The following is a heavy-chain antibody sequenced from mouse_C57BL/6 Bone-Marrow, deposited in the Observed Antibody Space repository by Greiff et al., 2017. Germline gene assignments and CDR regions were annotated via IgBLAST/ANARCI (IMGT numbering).Heavy chain of an antibody. Sequence: QVQLQQSGAELARPGASVKLSCKASGYTFTSYGISWVKQRPGQGLEWIGEIYPRSGNTYYNEKFKGKATLTAYKSSSTAYMELRSLTSEDSAVYFCARWGRGLGFAYGGQGTLVTVSA. CDR2: IYPRSGNT. V-gene: IGHV1-81*01. CDR1: GYTFTSYG. CDR3: ARWGRGLGFAY. D-gene: IGHD6-1*01. J-gene: IGHJ3*01.